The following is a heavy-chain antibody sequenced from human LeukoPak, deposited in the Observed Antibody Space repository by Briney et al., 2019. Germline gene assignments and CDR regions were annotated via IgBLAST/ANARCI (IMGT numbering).Heavy chain of an antibody. CDR1: GGTFSSYA. CDR3: ARGYSSSWYLDY. J-gene: IGHJ4*02. CDR2: ISAYNGNT. D-gene: IGHD6-13*01. V-gene: IGHV1-18*01. Sequence: ASVTVSCKASGGTFSSYAISWVRQAPGQGLEWMGWISAYNGNTNYAQKLQGRVTVTTDTSTSTAYMELRSLRSDDTAVYYCARGYSSSWYLDYWGQGTLVTVSS.